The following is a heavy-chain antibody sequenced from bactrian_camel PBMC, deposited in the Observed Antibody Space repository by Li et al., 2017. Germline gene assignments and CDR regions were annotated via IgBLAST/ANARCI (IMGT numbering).Heavy chain of an antibody. J-gene: IGHJ6*01. Sequence: VQLVESGGGSVETGGSLTLSCKWSGTFYDDYQMGWFRQAAGKEPEGIAGIDTDGASRVADSVKGRFTTSQDNVKNTLYLQMNSLKPEDTAEYYCAAGGDDGGYCYIGPLSPPDFDSWGQGTQVTVS. V-gene: IGHV3S10*01. CDR3: AAGGDDGGYCYIGPLSPPDFDS. D-gene: IGHD2*01. CDR1: GTFYDDYQ. CDR2: IDTDGAS.